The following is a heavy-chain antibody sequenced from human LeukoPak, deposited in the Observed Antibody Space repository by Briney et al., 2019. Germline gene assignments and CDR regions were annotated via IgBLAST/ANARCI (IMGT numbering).Heavy chain of an antibody. V-gene: IGHV4-59*08. CDR1: GGSINGYY. CDR2: IYYSGTT. J-gene: IGHJ4*02. D-gene: IGHD5/OR15-5a*01. CDR3: ARHVSGDYDY. Sequence: PSETLSLTCTVSGGSINGYYWSWIRQPPGEGLEWIAYIYYSGTTNYNPSLKSRVTISVDTSKDEISLKLYSVTAADTAVYYCARHVSGDYDYWGQGTLVTVSS.